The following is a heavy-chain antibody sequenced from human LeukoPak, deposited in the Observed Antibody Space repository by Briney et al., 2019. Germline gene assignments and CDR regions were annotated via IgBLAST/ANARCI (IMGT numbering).Heavy chain of an antibody. J-gene: IGHJ6*02. V-gene: IGHV1-24*01. CDR3: ATTLGVQYGMDV. Sequence: GASVKASCKVSGYTLTELSMHWVRQAPGKGLEWMGGFDPEDGETIYAQKFQGRVTMTEDTSTDTAYMELSSLRSEDTAVYYCATTLGVQYGMDVWGQGTTVTVSS. CDR1: GYTLTELS. CDR2: FDPEDGET. D-gene: IGHD2-8*01.